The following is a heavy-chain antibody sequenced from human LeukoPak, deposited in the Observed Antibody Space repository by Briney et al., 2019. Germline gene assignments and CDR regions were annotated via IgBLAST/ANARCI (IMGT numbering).Heavy chain of an antibody. CDR3: ARCSGWAFKN. CDR1: GFTFSSYW. J-gene: IGHJ4*02. CDR2: INSDGSST. V-gene: IGHV3-74*01. D-gene: IGHD6-19*01. Sequence: LTGGSLRLSCAASGFTFSSYWMHWVRHAPGKGLVWVSRINSDGSSTNYADSVKGRFTISRDNAKNTLHLQMDSLRVEDTAIYYCARCSGWAFKNWGQGTLVTVSS.